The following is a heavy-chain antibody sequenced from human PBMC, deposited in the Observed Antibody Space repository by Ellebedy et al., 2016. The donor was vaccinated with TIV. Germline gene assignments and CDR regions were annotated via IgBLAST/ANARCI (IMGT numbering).Heavy chain of an antibody. CDR3: AREWRAFDL. CDR1: GFIFSGYW. Sequence: PGGSLRFSCAASGFIFSGYWMHWVRQAPGKGLVWVSHISSDGSHINYADSVKGRFTISRDNAKNTLYLQMNSLRAEDTAVYYCAREWRAFDLWGQGTMVTVSS. V-gene: IGHV3-74*01. D-gene: IGHD3-3*01. J-gene: IGHJ3*01. CDR2: ISSDGSHI.